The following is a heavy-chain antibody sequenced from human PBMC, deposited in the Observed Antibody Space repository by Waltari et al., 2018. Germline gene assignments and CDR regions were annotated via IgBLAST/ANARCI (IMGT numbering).Heavy chain of an antibody. CDR1: GFTFSSYA. Sequence: EVQLVESGGGLVQPGGSLRLSCAASGFTFSSYAMSWVRQAPGKGLEWVSAISGSGGSTYYADSVKGRFTISRDNSKNTLDLQMNSLRAEDTAVYYCAKEGVGATTTVPHADYWGQGTLVTVSS. V-gene: IGHV3-23*04. J-gene: IGHJ4*02. CDR2: ISGSGGST. D-gene: IGHD1-26*01. CDR3: AKEGVGATTTVPHADY.